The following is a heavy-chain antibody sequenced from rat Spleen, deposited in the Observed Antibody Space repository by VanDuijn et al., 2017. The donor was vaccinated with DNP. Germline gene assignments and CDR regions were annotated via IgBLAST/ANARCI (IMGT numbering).Heavy chain of an antibody. Sequence: EVQLVESGGGLVQPGRSLKLSCVASGFTFNNYWMGWVRQAPGKGLEWIGEINKDSSTINYSPSLKDKFTISRDNAQNTLYLQMNKLGSEDTAIYYCARLKDVMDAWGQGASVTVSS. CDR3: ARLKDVMDA. CDR2: INKDSSTI. D-gene: IGHD3-5*01. V-gene: IGHV4-2*01. J-gene: IGHJ4*01. CDR1: GFTFNNYW.